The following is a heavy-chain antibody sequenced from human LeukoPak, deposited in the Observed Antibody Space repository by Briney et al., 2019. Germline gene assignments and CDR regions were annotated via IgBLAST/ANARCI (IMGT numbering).Heavy chain of an antibody. D-gene: IGHD2-15*01. J-gene: IGHJ6*03. CDR3: ARHPRTYCSGGSCYIYYYYMDV. V-gene: IGHV4-39*01. CDR1: GGSISSSSYY. Sequence: SETLSLTCTVSGGSISSSSYYWAWIRQPPGKGLKWIGSLYYSGSTYYNPSLKSRVTISVDTSKNQFSLKLSSVTAADTAVYYCARHPRTYCSGGSCYIYYYYMDVWGKGTTVTVSS. CDR2: LYYSGST.